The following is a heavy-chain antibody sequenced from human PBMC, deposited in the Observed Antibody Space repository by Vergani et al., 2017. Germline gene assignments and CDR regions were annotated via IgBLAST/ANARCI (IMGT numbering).Heavy chain of an antibody. J-gene: IGHJ4*02. CDR2: VIPIFGTA. CDR1: GCTFSSYA. Sequence: VQLVQSGAEVKKPGSSVKVSCKASGCTFSSYAISWVRQAPGQGLEWMGGVIPIFGTANYAPKFQGRVTITADGSTSTAYLELSSLRSEDTAVYYCAXSYYDSSGYYPFDYWGQGTLVTVSS. CDR3: AXSYYDSSGYYPFDY. V-gene: IGHV1-69*12. D-gene: IGHD3-22*01.